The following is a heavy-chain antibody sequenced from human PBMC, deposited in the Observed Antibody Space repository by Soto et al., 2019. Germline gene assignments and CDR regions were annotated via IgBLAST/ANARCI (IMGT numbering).Heavy chain of an antibody. CDR1: GFTFNNYA. D-gene: IGHD3-3*02. V-gene: IGHV3-21*04. J-gene: IGHJ4*02. CDR2: ISSSDSNK. CDR3: ARVSPPLDY. Sequence: PGGSLRLSCAASGFTFNNYAMDWVRQAPGKGLEWVSVISSSDSNKYYADSVKGRFTISRDNAKNSLYLQMNSLRAEDTAVYYCARVSPPLDYWGQGTLVTVSS.